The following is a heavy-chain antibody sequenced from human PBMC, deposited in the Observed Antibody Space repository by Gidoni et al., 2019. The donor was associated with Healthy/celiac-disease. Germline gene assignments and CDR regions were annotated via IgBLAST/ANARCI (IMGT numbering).Heavy chain of an antibody. CDR3: ARSYPSLYYYYYGMDV. CDR2: IYPGDSET. CDR1: GYSFTSYW. V-gene: IGHV5-51*01. D-gene: IGHD3-10*01. J-gene: IGHJ6*02. Sequence: EVQLVQSGAEVKKPGESLKISCKGSGYSFTSYWIGWVRQMPGKGLEWMGIIYPGDSETRYSPSFQGQVTISADKSNSTAYLQWSSLKASDTAMYYCARSYPSLYYYYYGMDVWGQGTTVTVSS.